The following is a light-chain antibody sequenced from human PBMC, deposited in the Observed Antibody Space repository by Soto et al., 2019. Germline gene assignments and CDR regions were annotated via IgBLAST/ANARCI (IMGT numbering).Light chain of an antibody. Sequence: DIQMTQSPSSLSASVGDRVTITCRASQTISSYLNWYQQKPGKAPKLLIFAASSLQSGVPSRFSGSGSGTDFSLTISRLQPEDFATYNCQQSYSTPSITFGQGTRLEIK. CDR2: AAS. J-gene: IGKJ5*01. CDR3: QQSYSTPSIT. V-gene: IGKV1-39*01. CDR1: QTISSY.